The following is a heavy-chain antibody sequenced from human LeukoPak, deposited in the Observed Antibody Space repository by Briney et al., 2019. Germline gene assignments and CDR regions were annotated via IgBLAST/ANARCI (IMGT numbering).Heavy chain of an antibody. D-gene: IGHD3-10*01. J-gene: IGHJ4*02. CDR3: ARRRVLWFGELSALDY. CDR2: IYHSGST. Sequence: PSGTLSLTCAVSGDSISTGNWWSWVRQPPGKGLEWIGEIYHSGSTNYNPSLKSRLTISIDKSKNQFSLKLPSVTAADTAVYYCARRRVLWFGELSALDYWGQGTLVTVSS. CDR1: GDSISTGNW. V-gene: IGHV4-4*02.